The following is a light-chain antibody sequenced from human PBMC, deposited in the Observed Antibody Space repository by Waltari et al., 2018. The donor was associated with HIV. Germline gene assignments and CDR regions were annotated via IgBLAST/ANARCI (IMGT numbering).Light chain of an antibody. Sequence: QSVLTQPPSASGTPGQRVTISCSGRNSNIGSNSVNWYKQVPGTTPKLLIYSNNQRPSGVPDRFSGSKSGNSASLAISGLRSEDEADYYCAAWDDSRNGEVIFGGGTKLTVL. J-gene: IGLJ2*01. CDR2: SNN. V-gene: IGLV1-44*01. CDR1: NSNIGSNS. CDR3: AAWDDSRNGEVI.